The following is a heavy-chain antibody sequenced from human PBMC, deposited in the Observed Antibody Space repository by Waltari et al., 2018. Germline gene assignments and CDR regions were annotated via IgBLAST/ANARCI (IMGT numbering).Heavy chain of an antibody. CDR1: GGSISSGSYY. D-gene: IGHD2-15*01. Sequence: QVQLQESGPGLVKPSQTLSLTCTVSGGSISSGSYYWSWIRQPAGKGLEWIGRIYTRGRTNYNPSHKSRGTISVDTYNNQFSLKLSSVTAADTAVYYCARAGVEGQYFKHWGQGTLVTVSS. J-gene: IGHJ1*01. CDR3: ARAGVEGQYFKH. V-gene: IGHV4-61*02. CDR2: IYTRGRT.